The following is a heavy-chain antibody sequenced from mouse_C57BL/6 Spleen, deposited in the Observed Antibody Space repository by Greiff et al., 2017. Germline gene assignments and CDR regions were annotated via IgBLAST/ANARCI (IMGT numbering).Heavy chain of an antibody. CDR1: GYTFTDYA. D-gene: IGHD1-1*01. Sequence: QVQLQQSGPELVRPGVSVKISCKGSGYTFTDYAMHWVKQSHAKSLEWIGVISTYYGDASYNQKFKDKATMTVDKSSSTAYMALASLTSEDSAVYYCARAPFSTTVVDHWYFDVWGTGTTVTVSS. V-gene: IGHV1-67*01. J-gene: IGHJ1*03. CDR2: ISTYYGDA. CDR3: ARAPFSTTVVDHWYFDV.